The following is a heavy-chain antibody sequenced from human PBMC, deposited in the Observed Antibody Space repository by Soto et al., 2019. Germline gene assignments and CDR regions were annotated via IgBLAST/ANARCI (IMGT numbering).Heavy chain of an antibody. D-gene: IGHD5-12*01. CDR3: ARGREYSFGYNWFDP. Sequence: QVQLVQSGAEVRKPGASLKLSCQTSGYPFTSYHMHWVRQAPGQGLEWMGVINPTEGRTRYSQRFQDRVTMTRDTSTSTVYMELSSLRPEDTATYFCARGREYSFGYNWFDPWGQGTLVTVSS. J-gene: IGHJ5*02. CDR1: GYPFTSYH. CDR2: INPTEGRT. V-gene: IGHV1-46*01.